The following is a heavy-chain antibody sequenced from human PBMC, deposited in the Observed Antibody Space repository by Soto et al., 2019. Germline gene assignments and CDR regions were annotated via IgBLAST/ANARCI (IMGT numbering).Heavy chain of an antibody. J-gene: IGHJ4*02. D-gene: IGHD5-18*01. CDR2: ISGSGGST. CDR3: AKDRLWLLLGDY. CDR1: GFTFSSYA. V-gene: IGHV3-23*01. Sequence: GGSLRLSCAASGFTFSSYAMSWVRQAPGKGLEWVSAISGSGGSTYYADSVKGRFTISRDNSKNTLYLQMNSLRAEDTALYYCAKDRLWLLLGDYWGQGTLVTVSS.